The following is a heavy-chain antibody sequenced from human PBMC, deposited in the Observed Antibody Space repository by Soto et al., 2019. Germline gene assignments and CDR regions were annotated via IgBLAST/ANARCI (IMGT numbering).Heavy chain of an antibody. Sequence: GGSLRLSCAASGFTFSSYEMNWVRQAPGKGLEWVSYISSSGSTIYYADSVKGRFTISRDNAKNSLYLQMNSLRAEDTAVYYCASYTIFGLGYYFDYWGQGTLVTVSS. CDR3: ASYTIFGLGYYFDY. CDR1: GFTFSSYE. J-gene: IGHJ4*02. D-gene: IGHD3-3*01. CDR2: ISSSGSTI. V-gene: IGHV3-48*03.